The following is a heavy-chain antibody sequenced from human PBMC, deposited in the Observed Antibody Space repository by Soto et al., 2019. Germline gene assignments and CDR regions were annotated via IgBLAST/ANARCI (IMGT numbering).Heavy chain of an antibody. D-gene: IGHD3-10*01. V-gene: IGHV4-4*07. Sequence: KASETLSLTCTVSGGSIGSYYWSWIRHPAGKGLVWIGRIYTSGRTNYNPSLKSRVTMSVDTSKNQFSLKLSSVTAADTAVYYWARGPGVYYCGMDFWGQGTTVTVSS. CDR3: ARGPGVYYCGMDF. CDR2: IYTSGRT. J-gene: IGHJ6*02. CDR1: GGSIGSYY.